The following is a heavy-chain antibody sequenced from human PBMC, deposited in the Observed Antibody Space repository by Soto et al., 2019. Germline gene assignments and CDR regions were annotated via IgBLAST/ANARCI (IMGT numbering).Heavy chain of an antibody. CDR3: VKGGWLDF. J-gene: IGHJ5*01. Sequence: GGSLRLSCAASGFSFSTFEMSWVRQAPGRGLEWVSFISDDSSRTYYADAVKGRFTISRDNSKHTLYLQMNSLTAEDTAVYACVKGGWLDFWCQGTLVTVSS. D-gene: IGHD3-16*01. V-gene: IGHV3-23*01. CDR2: ISDDSSRT. CDR1: GFSFSTFE.